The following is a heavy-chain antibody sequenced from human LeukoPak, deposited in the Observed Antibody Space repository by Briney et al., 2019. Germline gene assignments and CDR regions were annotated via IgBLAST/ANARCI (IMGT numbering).Heavy chain of an antibody. CDR1: GYSFSSHW. V-gene: IGHV5-51*01. CDR2: IYPGDSDT. D-gene: IGHD6-6*01. Sequence: GESLKISCKGSGYSFSSHWIGWVRQMPGKGLEWMGIIYPGDSDTRYSPSFQGQVTISADKSISTAYLQWSSLEASDTAMYYCARVYSSSSGWFDPWGQGTLVTVSS. J-gene: IGHJ5*02. CDR3: ARVYSSSSGWFDP.